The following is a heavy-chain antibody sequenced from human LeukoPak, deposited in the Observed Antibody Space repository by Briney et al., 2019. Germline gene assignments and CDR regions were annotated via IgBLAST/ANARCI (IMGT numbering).Heavy chain of an antibody. Sequence: PGGSLRLSCAASGFTFSSFGMHWVRQAPGKGLEWVANIKLDGSEKYYVDSVKGRLTISRDNAKNSLYLQMNSLRAEDTAVYYCARAPREWLLGYYFDYWGQGTLVTVSS. CDR2: IKLDGSEK. D-gene: IGHD3-3*01. V-gene: IGHV3-7*01. J-gene: IGHJ4*02. CDR3: ARAPREWLLGYYFDY. CDR1: GFTFSSFG.